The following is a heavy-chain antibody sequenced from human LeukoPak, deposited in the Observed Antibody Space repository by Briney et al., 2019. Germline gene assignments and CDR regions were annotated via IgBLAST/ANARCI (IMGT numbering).Heavy chain of an antibody. Sequence: GGSLRLSCAASGFTVSRNFMTWVRQAPGKGLEWVSVVYSGGTTYYTDSVKGRYTISRDISKNTLYLQMNSLRGEDTAIYYCARYPDFYYAMDVWGQGTTVTVSS. CDR1: GFTVSRNF. CDR2: VYSGGTT. CDR3: ARYPDFYYAMDV. V-gene: IGHV3-53*01. D-gene: IGHD3-16*02. J-gene: IGHJ6*02.